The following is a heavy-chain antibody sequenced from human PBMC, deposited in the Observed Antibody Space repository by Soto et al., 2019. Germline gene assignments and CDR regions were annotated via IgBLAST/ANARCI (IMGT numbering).Heavy chain of an antibody. J-gene: IGHJ4*02. Sequence: PETLSLTCAVYGGSFSGYYWSWIRQPPGRGLEWIGEINHSGSTNYNPSLKSRVTISVDTSKNQFSLKLSSVTAADTAVYYCARTPRRSGSYFGYWGQGTLVTVSS. D-gene: IGHD1-26*01. CDR3: ARTPRRSGSYFGY. V-gene: IGHV4-34*01. CDR2: INHSGST. CDR1: GGSFSGYY.